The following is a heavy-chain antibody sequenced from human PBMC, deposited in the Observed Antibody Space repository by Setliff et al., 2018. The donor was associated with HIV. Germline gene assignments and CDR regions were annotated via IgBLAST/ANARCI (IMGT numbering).Heavy chain of an antibody. CDR1: EFTFSSYA. CDR2: ISSSSSYI. CDR3: ARVPYFSFWSGYFDIYGMDV. V-gene: IGHV3-21*05. D-gene: IGHD3-3*01. Sequence: PGGSLRLSCAASEFTFSSYAMHWVRQAAGKGLEWVSYISSSSSYIYYADSVKGRFTISRDNSKNTVYLQMNSLRAEDTAVYYCARVPYFSFWSGYFDIYGMDVWGQGTAVTVSS. J-gene: IGHJ6*02.